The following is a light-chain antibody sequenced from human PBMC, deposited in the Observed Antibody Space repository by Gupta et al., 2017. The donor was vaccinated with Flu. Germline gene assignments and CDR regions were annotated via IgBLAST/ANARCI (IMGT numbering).Light chain of an antibody. CDR3: QQSYSTLMYT. Sequence: SSSTGSASVGDRVTITCRASQSISRYLNWYQQKPGKAPKLLIYAASSLQSGVPSRFSGSGSGTDFTLTISSLQPEDFATYYCQQSYSTLMYTFGQG. CDR1: QSISRY. CDR2: AAS. J-gene: IGKJ2*01. V-gene: IGKV1-39*01.